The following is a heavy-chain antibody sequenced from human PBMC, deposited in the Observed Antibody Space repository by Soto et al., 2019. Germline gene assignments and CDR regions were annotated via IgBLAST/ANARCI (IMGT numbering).Heavy chain of an antibody. J-gene: IGHJ6*02. D-gene: IGHD3-9*01. CDR2: IIPIFGTA. V-gene: IGHV1-69*01. Sequence: QVQLVQSGAEVKKPGSSVKVSCKASGGTFSSYAISWVRQAPGQGLEWMGGIIPIFGTANYAQKFQGRVTITADEYTSTAYMDLSSLGSEETAGYYCASRPVPAQYDILTGYYKDYYYGMDVWGQGTTVTVSS. CDR3: ASRPVPAQYDILTGYYKDYYYGMDV. CDR1: GGTFSSYA.